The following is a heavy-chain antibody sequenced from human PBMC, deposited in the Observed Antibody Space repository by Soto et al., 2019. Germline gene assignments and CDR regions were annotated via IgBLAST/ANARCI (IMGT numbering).Heavy chain of an antibody. V-gene: IGHV1-69*01. CDR1: GGTFSSYA. CDR3: ARSQLWFTYDYYYGMDV. CDR2: VIPIFGTA. Sequence: QVQLVQSGAEVKKPGSSVKVSCKASGGTFSSYAISWVRQAPGQGLEWMGGVIPIFGTANYAQKFQGRVTITADESTGKAYMELSSLRSEDTAVYYCARSQLWFTYDYYYGMDVWGQGTTVTVSS. D-gene: IGHD5-18*01. J-gene: IGHJ6*02.